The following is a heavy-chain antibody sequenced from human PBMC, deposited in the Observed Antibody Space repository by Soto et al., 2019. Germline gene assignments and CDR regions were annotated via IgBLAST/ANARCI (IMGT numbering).Heavy chain of an antibody. CDR1: GGSIGSSSYY. Sequence: PSETLSLTCTVSGGSIGSSSYYWGWIRQPPGKGLEWIGSIFYSGTTSYNPSLKSRVTISVDTSKNQFSLKLSSVTAADTAVYYCARDSSGYLDYWGQGTLVTVSS. CDR3: ARDSSGYLDY. J-gene: IGHJ4*02. CDR2: IFYSGTT. V-gene: IGHV4-39*07. D-gene: IGHD3-22*01.